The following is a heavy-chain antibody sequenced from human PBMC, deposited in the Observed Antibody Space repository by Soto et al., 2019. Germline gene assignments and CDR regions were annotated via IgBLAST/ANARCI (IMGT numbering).Heavy chain of an antibody. J-gene: IGHJ4*02. CDR3: VRTSLVVAAATREDY. CDR1: GFTFSSYW. CDR2: INSDGSST. D-gene: IGHD2-15*01. V-gene: IGHV3-74*01. Sequence: EVQLVESGGGLVQPGGSRRLSCAASGFTFSSYWRHGVRQAPGKGLVWVSRINSDGSSTSYADSVKGRFTISRDNAKNTLYLQMNSLRAEDTAVYYCVRTSLVVAAATREDYWGQGTLVTVSS.